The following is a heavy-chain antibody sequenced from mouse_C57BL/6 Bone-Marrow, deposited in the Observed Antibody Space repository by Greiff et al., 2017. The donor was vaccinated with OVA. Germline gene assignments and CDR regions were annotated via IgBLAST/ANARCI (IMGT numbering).Heavy chain of an antibody. D-gene: IGHD2-3*01. Sequence: QVTLKESGPGILQSSQTLSLTCSFSGFSLSTSGMGVSWIRQPSGKGLEWLAHIYWDDDKRHNPSLKSRLTISKDTSRNQVFLKITSVDTADTATYYCARERAYDGFAYWGQGTLVTVSA. CDR3: ARERAYDGFAY. J-gene: IGHJ3*01. V-gene: IGHV8-12*01. CDR2: IYWDDDK. CDR1: GFSLSTSGMG.